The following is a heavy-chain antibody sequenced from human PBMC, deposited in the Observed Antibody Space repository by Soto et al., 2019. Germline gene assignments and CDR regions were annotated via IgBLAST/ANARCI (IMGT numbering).Heavy chain of an antibody. D-gene: IGHD6-13*01. CDR2: LDLKNGET. Sequence: ASVKVSCNVSGYTLTELSIHWVRQAPGEGLEWMGGLDLKNGETIYAQHFQGRVTMTEDSSTDTPYMELRRLGSEDTPVYYCVIALGRSNQFDHWAQGTTVTVSS. CDR3: VIALGRSNQFDH. CDR1: GYTLTELS. V-gene: IGHV1-24*01. J-gene: IGHJ4*02.